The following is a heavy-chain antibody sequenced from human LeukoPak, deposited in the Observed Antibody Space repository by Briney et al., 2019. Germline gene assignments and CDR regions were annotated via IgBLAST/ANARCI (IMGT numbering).Heavy chain of an antibody. D-gene: IGHD3-3*01. CDR1: GGSISSGGYY. CDR2: IYYSGST. CDR3: ARDRSYYDFWSGSNDAFDI. J-gene: IGHJ3*02. Sequence: SETLPLTCTVSGGSISSGGYYWSWIRQHPGKGLEWIGYIYYSGSTYYNPSLKSRVTISVDTSKNQFSLKLSSVTAADTAVYYCARDRSYYDFWSGSNDAFDIWGQGTMVTVSS. V-gene: IGHV4-31*03.